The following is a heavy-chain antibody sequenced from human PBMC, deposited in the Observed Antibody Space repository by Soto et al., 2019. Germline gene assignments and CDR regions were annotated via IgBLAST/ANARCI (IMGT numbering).Heavy chain of an antibody. CDR3: ARDPSEEQVRIAVAGP. V-gene: IGHV3-21*01. CDR1: GFTFSGYS. D-gene: IGHD6-19*01. J-gene: IGHJ5*02. Sequence: GGSLRLSCAASGFTFSGYSMNWVRQAPGKGLEWVSSISSSSSYIYYADSVKGRFTISRDNAKNSLYLQMNSLRAEDTAVYYCARDPSEEQVRIAVAGPWGQGTLVTVSS. CDR2: ISSSSSYI.